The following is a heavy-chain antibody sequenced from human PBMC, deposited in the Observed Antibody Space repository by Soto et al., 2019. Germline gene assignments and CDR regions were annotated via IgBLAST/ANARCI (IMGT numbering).Heavy chain of an antibody. CDR2: ISSSSSLT. J-gene: IGHJ4*02. V-gene: IGHV3-11*06. CDR1: GFTFSDYY. D-gene: IGHD1-26*01. Sequence: GGSLRLSCAASGFTFSDYYMTWIRQAPGKGLEWVSYISSSSSLTNYADSVRGRFTISRDNAENSLYLQMNSLRDEDTAVYYCARPVPGELTAFDYWGRGTLVTVSS. CDR3: ARPVPGELTAFDY.